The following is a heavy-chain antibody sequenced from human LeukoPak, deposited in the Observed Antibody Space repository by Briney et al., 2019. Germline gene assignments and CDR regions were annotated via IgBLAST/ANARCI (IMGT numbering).Heavy chain of an antibody. CDR2: IRSKANSYAT. V-gene: IGHV3-73*01. CDR1: GFTFSDHY. CDR3: TRHDSYYGSGSYYENYYYYYMDV. D-gene: IGHD3-10*01. Sequence: GGSLRLSCAASGFTFSDHYMDWVRQASGKGLEWVGRIRSKANSYATAYAASVKGRFTISRDDSKNTAYLQMNSLKTEDTAVYYCTRHDSYYGSGSYYENYYYYYMDVWGKGTTVTVSS. J-gene: IGHJ6*03.